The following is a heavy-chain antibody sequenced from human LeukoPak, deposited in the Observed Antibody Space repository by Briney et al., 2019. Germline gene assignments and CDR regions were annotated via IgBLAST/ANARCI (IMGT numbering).Heavy chain of an antibody. CDR2: INPSGGST. D-gene: IGHD1-26*01. V-gene: IGHV1-46*01. Sequence: EASVKVSCTASGYTFTSYYMHWVRQAPGQGLEWMGIINPSGGSTSYAQKFQGRVTMTRDTSTSTVYMELSSLRSEDTAVYYCARDPFALSTVGATRFSAFDIWGQGTMVTVSS. J-gene: IGHJ3*02. CDR3: ARDPFALSTVGATRFSAFDI. CDR1: GYTFTSYY.